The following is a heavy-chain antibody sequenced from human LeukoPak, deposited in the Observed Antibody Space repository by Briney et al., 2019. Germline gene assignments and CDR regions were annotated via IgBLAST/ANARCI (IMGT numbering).Heavy chain of an antibody. D-gene: IGHD3-10*01. CDR2: ISGSGDST. CDR3: AKEGGTGQYGSGSYFRFDY. Sequence: PGGSLRLSCEASGFTFRTYAMSWVRQAPGKGLEWVSAISGSGDSTYHADSVKGRFTISRDNSKNTLYLQMNSLRAEDTAIYYCAKEGGTGQYGSGSYFRFDYWGQGTLVTVSS. V-gene: IGHV3-23*01. CDR1: GFTFRTYA. J-gene: IGHJ4*02.